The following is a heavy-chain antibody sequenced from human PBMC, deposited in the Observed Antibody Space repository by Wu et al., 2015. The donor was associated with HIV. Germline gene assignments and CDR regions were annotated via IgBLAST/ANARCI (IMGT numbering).Heavy chain of an antibody. D-gene: IGHD3-10*01. Sequence: VQLVQSGAEVKKPGAVSERSPCKASGYTFTSYGITWVRQAPGQGLEWMGWISAYNGNTNYAQKLQGRVTMTTDTSTSTAYMELRSLRSDDTAVYYCAREGPDRGLWFGELSWPGGGYYYYMDVWGKGTTVTVSS. CDR1: GYTFTSYG. J-gene: IGHJ6*03. CDR2: ISAYNGNT. V-gene: IGHV1-18*01. CDR3: AREGPDRGLWFGELSWPGGGYYYYMDV.